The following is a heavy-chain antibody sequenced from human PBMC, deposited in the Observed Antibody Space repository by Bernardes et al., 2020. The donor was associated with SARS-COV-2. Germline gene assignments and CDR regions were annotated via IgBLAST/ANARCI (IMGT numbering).Heavy chain of an antibody. CDR1: GGSFSGYY. Sequence: SETLSLTCAVYGGSFSGYYWSWIRQPPGKGLEWIGEINHSGSTNYNPSLKSRVTISVDTSKNQFSLKLSSVTAADTAVYYCARGRYCSSTSCYTVGWYFDLWGRGTLVTVSS. V-gene: IGHV4-34*01. CDR3: ARGRYCSSTSCYTVGWYFDL. D-gene: IGHD2-2*02. J-gene: IGHJ2*01. CDR2: INHSGST.